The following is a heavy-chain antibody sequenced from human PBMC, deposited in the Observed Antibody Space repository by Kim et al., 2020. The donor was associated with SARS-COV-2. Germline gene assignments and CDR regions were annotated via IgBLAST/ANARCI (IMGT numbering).Heavy chain of an antibody. D-gene: IGHD1-7*01. Sequence: GGSLRLSCAASGFTFSSIWMHWVRQTPGKGLVWVSAINSDGSKTNYADSVRGRFTISRDNAKNTLYLVMNSLSAEDTAMYYCTTAFSENYVNWGQGIPVTVSS. V-gene: IGHV3-74*01. CDR2: INSDGSKT. CDR1: GFTFSSIW. J-gene: IGHJ4*02. CDR3: TTAFSENYVN.